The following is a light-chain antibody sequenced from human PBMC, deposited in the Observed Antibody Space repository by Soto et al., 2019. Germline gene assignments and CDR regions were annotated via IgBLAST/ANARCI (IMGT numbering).Light chain of an antibody. Sequence: DIQLTPSPSFLSASVGDRVTITCRASQGISSYLAWYQQKPGKAPKLLIYAASTLQSGVPSRFSGSGSGTEFTLTISSLQPEDYATYYCEQLNSYPQTFGQGTRLEIK. J-gene: IGKJ5*01. V-gene: IGKV1-9*01. CDR2: AAS. CDR3: EQLNSYPQT. CDR1: QGISSY.